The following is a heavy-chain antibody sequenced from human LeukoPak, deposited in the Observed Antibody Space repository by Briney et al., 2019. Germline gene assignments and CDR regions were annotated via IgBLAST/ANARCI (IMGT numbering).Heavy chain of an antibody. D-gene: IGHD6-13*01. J-gene: IGHJ4*02. V-gene: IGHV3-30*04. CDR1: GFTLSSYA. CDR3: ARGRSSSWSPLDY. Sequence: GGSLRLSCAASGFTLSSYAMHWVRQAPGKGLEWVAVISYDGSNKYYADSVKGRFTISRDNSKNTLYLQMNSLRAEDTAVYYCARGRSSSWSPLDYWGQGTLVTVSS. CDR2: ISYDGSNK.